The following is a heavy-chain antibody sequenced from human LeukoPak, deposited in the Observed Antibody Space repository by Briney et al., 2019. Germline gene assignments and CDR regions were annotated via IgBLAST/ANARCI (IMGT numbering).Heavy chain of an antibody. CDR2: IYYSGTT. J-gene: IGHJ4*02. V-gene: IGHV4-59*01. CDR1: GGSISSYY. D-gene: IGHD6-19*01. CDR3: ARDSGSGWYNY. Sequence: SETLSLTCTVSGGSISSYYWSWIRQPPGKGLEWVGYIYYSGTTSYNPSLKGRVTISVDTSKNQFSLKLSSVTAADTAVYYCARDSGSGWYNYWGQGTLVTVSS.